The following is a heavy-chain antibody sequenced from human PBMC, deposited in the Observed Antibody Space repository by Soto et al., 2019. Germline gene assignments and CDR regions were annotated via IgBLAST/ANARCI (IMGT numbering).Heavy chain of an antibody. Sequence: ASVKVSCKVSGYTLTELSMHWVRQAPGKGLEWMGGFDTEDGETIYAQKFQGRVTMTEDKSTDTAYMELSSLRSEDTAVYYCATAYGGNSWFDPWGQGTLVTVSS. CDR2: FDTEDGET. V-gene: IGHV1-24*01. CDR3: ATAYGGNSWFDP. D-gene: IGHD4-17*01. J-gene: IGHJ5*02. CDR1: GYTLTELS.